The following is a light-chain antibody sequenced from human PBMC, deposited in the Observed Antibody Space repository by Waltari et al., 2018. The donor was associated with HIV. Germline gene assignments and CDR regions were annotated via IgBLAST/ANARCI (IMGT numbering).Light chain of an antibody. CDR2: DTS. V-gene: IGKV1-33*01. CDR3: QQSHFLWT. J-gene: IGKJ1*01. Sequence: IQMTQSPVFMSSYIGDSVTITCQASEDIRHHVNWDHQSPGKVPTLLIYDTSYLETGVSSRFSGRGSETDFSLTISNLQPEDIGMFYCQQSHFLWTFGQGTKV. CDR1: EDIRHH.